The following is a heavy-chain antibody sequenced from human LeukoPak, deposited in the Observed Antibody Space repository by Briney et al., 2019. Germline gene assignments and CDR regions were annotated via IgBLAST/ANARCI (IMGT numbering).Heavy chain of an antibody. CDR2: ISASGNIT. CDR3: AKAQTLGISSVHY. J-gene: IGHJ4*02. CDR1: GFTFSSYA. D-gene: IGHD3-3*01. V-gene: IGHV3-23*01. Sequence: PGGSLRLSXAGSGFTFSSYALSWVRQAPGKGLEWVSGISASGNITSYADSVKGRFTISRDNSKNTLHLQMNSLRAEDTAVYYCAKAQTLGISSVHYWGQGTLVTVSS.